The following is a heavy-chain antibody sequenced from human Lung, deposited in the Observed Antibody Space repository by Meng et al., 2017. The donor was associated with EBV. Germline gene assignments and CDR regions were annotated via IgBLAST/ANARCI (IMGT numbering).Heavy chain of an antibody. J-gene: IGHJ5*02. Sequence: EVHLVESGVGLVQPGGSLRLSCAASGFTFSNYWMHWVRQVPGEGLVWVSRISKDGIKTFYADSVKGRFTISRDNAKNTLYLEMNSLRAEDTALYCCTRGGTGGIHAVGDSWGQGTLVTVSS. CDR2: ISKDGIKT. D-gene: IGHD2-8*02. CDR1: GFTFSNYW. V-gene: IGHV3-74*01. CDR3: TRGGTGGIHAVGDS.